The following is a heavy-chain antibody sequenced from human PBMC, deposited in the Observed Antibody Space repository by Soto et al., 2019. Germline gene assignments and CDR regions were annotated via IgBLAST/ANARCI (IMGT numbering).Heavy chain of an antibody. CDR2: ISYSGSS. V-gene: IGHV4-31*01. D-gene: IGHD2-2*01. CDR1: GGSNIRDGYY. Sequence: QVQLQESGPGLVKPSQTLSLTCTVSGGSNIRDGYYWSWIRQHPGKGLEWIAYISYSGSSYSNPSLKSPVTIAADTSKNQFSLRLTSVTAADTAVYFCARATPAGSADFWGQGTLVTVSS. J-gene: IGHJ4*02. CDR3: ARATPAGSADF.